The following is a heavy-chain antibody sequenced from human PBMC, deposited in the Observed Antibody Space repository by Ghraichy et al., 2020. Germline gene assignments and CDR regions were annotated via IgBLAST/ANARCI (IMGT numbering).Heavy chain of an antibody. V-gene: IGHV3-9*01. Sequence: SLNISCAASGFTFDDYAMHWVRQAPGKGLEWVSGISWNSGSIGYADSVKGRFTISRDNAKNSLYLQMNSLRAEDTALYYCAKDMSAAIGEGYYYGMDVCGQGTTVTVSS. J-gene: IGHJ6*02. D-gene: IGHD2-2*02. CDR1: GFTFDDYA. CDR3: AKDMSAAIGEGYYYGMDV. CDR2: ISWNSGSI.